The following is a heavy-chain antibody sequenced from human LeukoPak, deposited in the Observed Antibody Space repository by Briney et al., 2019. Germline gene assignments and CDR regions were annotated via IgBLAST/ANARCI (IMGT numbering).Heavy chain of an antibody. CDR1: GGSFSGYY. Sequence: KASETLSLTCAVYGGSFSGYYWSWIRQPPGKGLEWIGEINHSGSTNYNPSLKSRVTISVDTSKNQFSLKLSSVTAADTAVYYCARDGTMVRGVTAYYYYYMDVWGKGTTVTISS. V-gene: IGHV4-34*01. J-gene: IGHJ6*03. D-gene: IGHD3-10*01. CDR2: INHSGST. CDR3: ARDGTMVRGVTAYYYYYMDV.